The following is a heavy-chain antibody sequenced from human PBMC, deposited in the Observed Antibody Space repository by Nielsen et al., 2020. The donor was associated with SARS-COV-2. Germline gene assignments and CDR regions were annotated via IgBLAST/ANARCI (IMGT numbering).Heavy chain of an antibody. D-gene: IGHD2-15*01. CDR3: ARALLGYCSGGSCENDAFDI. J-gene: IGHJ3*02. V-gene: IGHV4-34*01. CDR2: INHSGST. Sequence: WIRQPPGKGLEWIGEINHSGSTNYNPSLKSRVTISVDTSKNQFSLKLNSVTPEDTAVYYCARALLGYCSGGSCENDAFDIWGQGTMVTVSS.